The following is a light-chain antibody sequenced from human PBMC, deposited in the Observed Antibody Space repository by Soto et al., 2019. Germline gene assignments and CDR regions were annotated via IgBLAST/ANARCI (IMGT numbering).Light chain of an antibody. V-gene: IGLV2-14*01. Sequence: SALTQPASVSGSPGQSITISCTGTSSDVGDYNYVSWYQQRPGKAPKLMIYEVSHRLSGVSNRFSGSKSGYTASLTISGLQDEDEADYYCSSYTSNSIVVFGGGTKLTVL. J-gene: IGLJ2*01. CDR3: SSYTSNSIVV. CDR1: SSDVGDYNY. CDR2: EVS.